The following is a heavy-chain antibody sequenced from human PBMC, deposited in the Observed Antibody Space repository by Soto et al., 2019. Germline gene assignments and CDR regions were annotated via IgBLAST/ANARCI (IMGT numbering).Heavy chain of an antibody. J-gene: IGHJ4*02. CDR3: AVDSYMAY. V-gene: IGHV3-66*01. Sequence: EVQLVESGGGLVQPGGSLGLSCAASGFTVSSRYMSWVHQAPGKGLEWVSVIYNDGRVYYADSVKGRFTISRDDSKNTLLLQMSSLRVEDTAVYYCAVDSYMAYWGQGTLVTVSS. CDR1: GFTVSSRY. CDR2: IYNDGRV.